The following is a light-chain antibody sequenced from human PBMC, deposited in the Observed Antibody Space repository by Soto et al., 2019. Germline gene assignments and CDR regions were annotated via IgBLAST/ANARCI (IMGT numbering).Light chain of an antibody. CDR1: QSVGSN. V-gene: IGKV3-15*01. CDR3: QQYDTWPLT. CDR2: DAS. J-gene: IGKJ4*01. Sequence: EIVMTQSPATLSVSPGERVTHSCRARQSVGSNLAWYQQTPGQAPRVVIYDASTRATVIPARFSGSGSGTEFTLTISSLQSEDFAVYYCQQYDTWPLTFGGGTKVDIK.